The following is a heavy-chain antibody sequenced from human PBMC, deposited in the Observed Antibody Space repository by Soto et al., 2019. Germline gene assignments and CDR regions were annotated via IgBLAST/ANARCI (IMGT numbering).Heavy chain of an antibody. CDR3: ARDWNLPPGQQLVLGGSYFDY. V-gene: IGHV1-46*01. CDR2: INPSGGST. Sequence: ASVKVSCKASGYTFTSYYMHWVRQAPGQGLEWMGIINPSGGSTSYAQKFQGRVTMTRDTSTSTVYMELGSLRSEDTAVYYCARDWNLPPGQQLVLGGSYFDYWGQGTLVTVSS. CDR1: GYTFTSYY. D-gene: IGHD6-13*01. J-gene: IGHJ4*02.